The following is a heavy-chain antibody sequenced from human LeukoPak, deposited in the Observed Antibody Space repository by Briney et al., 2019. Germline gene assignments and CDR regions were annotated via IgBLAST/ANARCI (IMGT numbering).Heavy chain of an antibody. J-gene: IGHJ4*02. CDR1: GGTFSSYA. V-gene: IGHV1-69*04. CDR2: IIPILGIA. CDR3: ARGGDEDYFDY. D-gene: IGHD3-16*01. Sequence: ASVTVSCKASGGTFSSYAISWVRQAPGQGREWMGRIIPILGIANYAQKFQGRVTITADKSTSTAYMELRSLRSEDTAVYYCARGGDEDYFDYWGQGTLVTVSS.